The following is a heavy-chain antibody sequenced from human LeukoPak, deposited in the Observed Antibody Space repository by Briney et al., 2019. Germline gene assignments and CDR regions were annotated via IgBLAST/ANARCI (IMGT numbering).Heavy chain of an antibody. V-gene: IGHV3-30*02. CDR3: AKDQWLVLNF. CDR2: IQYNANNK. D-gene: IGHD6-19*01. CDR1: GFTFSNYG. Sequence: PGGSLRLSCAASGFTFSNYGMHWVRQAPGKGLEWVAFIQYNANNKYYADSVKGRFTISRDDSKNTVYLLMNSLTTEDTALYYCAKDQWLVLNFWGQGTLVTVSS. J-gene: IGHJ4*02.